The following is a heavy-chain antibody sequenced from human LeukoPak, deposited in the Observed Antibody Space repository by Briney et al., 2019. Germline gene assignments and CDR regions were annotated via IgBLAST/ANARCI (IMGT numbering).Heavy chain of an antibody. CDR2: IYTSGST. V-gene: IGHV4-4*07. CDR1: GGSISSYY. CDR3: ARDGEKWDRHGAFDI. D-gene: IGHD1-26*01. Sequence: SETLSLTCTVSGGSISSYYWSWIRQPAGKGLEWIGRIYTSGSTNYNPSLKSRVTMSVDTSKNQFPLKLSSVTAADTAVYYCARDGEKWDRHGAFDIWGQGTMVTVSS. J-gene: IGHJ3*02.